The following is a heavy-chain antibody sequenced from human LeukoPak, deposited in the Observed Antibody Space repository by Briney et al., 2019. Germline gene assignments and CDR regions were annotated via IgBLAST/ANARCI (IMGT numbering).Heavy chain of an antibody. CDR2: INPSGGST. CDR3: ARDTDYGDDSWFDP. Sequence: GASVTVSCTASGYIFTINYIHWVRQAPGQGLEWMGIINPSGGSTNYAQKLQGRVTMTRDTSTSTVYMELSSLRSEDTAVYYCARDTDYGDDSWFDPWGQGTLVTVSS. D-gene: IGHD4-17*01. V-gene: IGHV1-46*04. CDR1: GYIFTINY. J-gene: IGHJ5*02.